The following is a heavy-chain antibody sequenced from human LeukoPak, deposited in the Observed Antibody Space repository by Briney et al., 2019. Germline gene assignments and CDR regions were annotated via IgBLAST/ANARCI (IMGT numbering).Heavy chain of an antibody. D-gene: IGHD3-16*02. V-gene: IGHV1-2*02. CDR2: INPNSGGT. CDR3: ARDLRLGELSFDY. Sequence: AASVKVSCKASGYTFTGYYMHWVRQAPGQGPEWMGWINPNSGGTNYAQKFQGRVTMTRDTSISTAYMELSRLRSDDTAVYYCARDLRLGELSFDYWGQGTLVTVSS. J-gene: IGHJ4*02. CDR1: GYTFTGYY.